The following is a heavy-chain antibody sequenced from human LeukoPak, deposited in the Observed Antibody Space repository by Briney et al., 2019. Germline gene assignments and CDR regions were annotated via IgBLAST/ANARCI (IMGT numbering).Heavy chain of an antibody. V-gene: IGHV1-46*01. J-gene: IGHJ3*02. CDR1: GYTFTSYG. D-gene: IGHD3-3*01. Sequence: APVKVSRKASGYTFTSYGISWVRQAPGQGLEWMGIINPSGGSTNYAQKFQGRVTMTRDTSTSTVYMELSRLRSEVTAVYYCARGDHVRIYAESAFDIWGQGTKVTVSS. CDR3: ARGDHVRIYAESAFDI. CDR2: INPSGGST.